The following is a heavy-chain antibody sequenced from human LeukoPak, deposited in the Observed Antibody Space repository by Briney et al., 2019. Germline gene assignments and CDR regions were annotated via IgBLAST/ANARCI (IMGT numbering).Heavy chain of an antibody. CDR1: GYSFTSYW. CDR2: IYPGDSDT. CDR3: ARHAQLNYYYYMDV. D-gene: IGHD6-6*01. J-gene: IGHJ6*03. Sequence: PGESLKISCKGCGYSFTSYWIGWVRPMPGKGVEWMGIIYPGDSDTRYSPSFQGQVTITADMSISTAYLQWSSLKASDTAMYYCARHAQLNYYYYMDVWGKGTTVTVSS. V-gene: IGHV5-51*01.